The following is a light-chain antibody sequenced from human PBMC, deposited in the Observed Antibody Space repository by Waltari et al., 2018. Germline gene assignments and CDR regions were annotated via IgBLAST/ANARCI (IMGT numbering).Light chain of an antibody. CDR2: RTS. V-gene: IGLV1-40*01. J-gene: IGLJ3*02. CDR3: QSYDTRLNGLV. Sequence: QSGLTQPPSVSGAPGQRVTISCTGSSSNIGAGYDVHWYQQLPGTAPKFLIYRTSNRPSGVPDRFSGSKSVTSASLAITGLQAEDEADYYCQSYDTRLNGLVFGGGTKLTVL. CDR1: SSNIGAGYD.